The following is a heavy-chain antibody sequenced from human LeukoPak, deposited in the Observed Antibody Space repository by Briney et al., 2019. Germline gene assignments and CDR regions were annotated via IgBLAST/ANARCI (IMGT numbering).Heavy chain of an antibody. D-gene: IGHD5-18*01. CDR1: GYTFTGYY. V-gene: IGHV1-2*06. Sequence: ASVKVSCKASGYTFTGYYIHWVRQAPGQGLEWMGRINPNSGGTNYAQKFQGRVTMTRDTSISTAYMELSSLRSEDTAVYYCARWMDTAMVGRGENWFDPWGQGTLVTVSS. CDR3: ARWMDTAMVGRGENWFDP. CDR2: INPNSGGT. J-gene: IGHJ5*02.